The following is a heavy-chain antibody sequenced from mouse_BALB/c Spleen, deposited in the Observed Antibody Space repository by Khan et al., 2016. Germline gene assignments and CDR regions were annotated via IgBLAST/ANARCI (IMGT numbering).Heavy chain of an antibody. CDR3: ARRIVTRVYYGMDY. CDR1: GFNFSSFG. CDR2: ISSGSNTI. V-gene: IGHV5-17*02. D-gene: IGHD2-5*01. Sequence: EVELVESGGGLVQPGGSRKLSCAASGFNFSSFGMHWVRQAPEQGLEWVAYISSGSNTIYYADTVKGRFTISRDNPKKTLFLQMTSLRAEDTAMYYCARRIVTRVYYGMDYWGQGTSVTVSS. J-gene: IGHJ4*01.